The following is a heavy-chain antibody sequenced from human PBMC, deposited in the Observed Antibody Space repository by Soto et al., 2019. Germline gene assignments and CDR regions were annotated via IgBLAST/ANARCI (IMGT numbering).Heavy chain of an antibody. D-gene: IGHD3-10*01. CDR1: GFTFSSYS. CDR2: ISSSSSTI. J-gene: IGHJ4*02. CDR3: ARAGDYGSGSYYPSYLDY. V-gene: IGHV3-48*02. Sequence: QPGGSLRLSCAASGFTFSSYSMNWVRQAPGKGLEWVSYISSSSSTIYYVDSVKGRFTISRDNAKNSLYLQMNSLRDEDTAVYYCARAGDYGSGSYYPSYLDYWGQGT.